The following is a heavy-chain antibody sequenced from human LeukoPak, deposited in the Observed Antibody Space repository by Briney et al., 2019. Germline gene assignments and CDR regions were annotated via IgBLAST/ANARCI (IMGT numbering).Heavy chain of an antibody. J-gene: IGHJ5*02. D-gene: IGHD6-19*01. CDR2: IKQDGSEK. CDR1: GFTFISYW. Sequence: GGSLRLSCAASGFTFISYWMSWVRQAPGKGLEWVANIKQDGSEKYYVDSVKGRFTISRDNAKNSLYLQMNSLRAEDTAVYYCARESVDSSGWYQCYNWFDPWGQGTLVSVSS. V-gene: IGHV3-7*01. CDR3: ARESVDSSGWYQCYNWFDP.